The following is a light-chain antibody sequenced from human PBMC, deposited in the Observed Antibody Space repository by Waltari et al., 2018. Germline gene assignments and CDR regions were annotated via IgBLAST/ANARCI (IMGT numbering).Light chain of an antibody. J-gene: IGLJ2*01. CDR3: QVWDTSRDNVV. CDR2: YDT. V-gene: IGLV3-21*01. CDR1: NIGTKN. Sequence: SYVLTQSPSVSVAPGKTAKISCGGSNIGTKNVHWYQQRPGQAPVLVIYYDTDRASGIHDQFSGSNSGNTATLTISGVEVGDEADYYCQVWDTSRDNVVFGGGTKLTVL.